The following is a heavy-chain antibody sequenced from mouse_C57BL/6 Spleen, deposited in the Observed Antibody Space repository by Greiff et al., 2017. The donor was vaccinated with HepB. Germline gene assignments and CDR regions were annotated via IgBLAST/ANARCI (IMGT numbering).Heavy chain of an antibody. V-gene: IGHV2-9-1*01. Sequence: VKLMESGPGLVAPSQSLSITCTVSGFSLTSYAISWVRQPPGKGLEWLGVIWTGGGTNYNSALKSRLSISKDNSKSQVFLKMNSLQTDDTARYYCARVYYDYDLYYAMDYWGQGTSVTVSS. D-gene: IGHD2-4*01. J-gene: IGHJ4*01. CDR2: IWTGGGT. CDR3: ARVYYDYDLYYAMDY. CDR1: GFSLTSYA.